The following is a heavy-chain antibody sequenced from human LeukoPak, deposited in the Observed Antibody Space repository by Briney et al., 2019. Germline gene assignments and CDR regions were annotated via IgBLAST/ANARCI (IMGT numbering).Heavy chain of an antibody. CDR1: GFTFSSYA. CDR3: VRDHLWAFDI. Sequence: GGSLRLSCAASGFTFSSYAINWVRQAPGKGLEWISYISTSDSTVYYADSVKGRFTISRDNAKNSLYLQMNSLRDEDTAVYYCVRDHLWAFDIWGQGTMVTVSS. D-gene: IGHD3-16*01. CDR2: ISTSDSTV. V-gene: IGHV3-48*02. J-gene: IGHJ3*02.